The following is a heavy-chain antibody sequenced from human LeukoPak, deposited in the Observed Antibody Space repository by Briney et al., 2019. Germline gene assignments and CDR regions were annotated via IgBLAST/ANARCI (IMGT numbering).Heavy chain of an antibody. J-gene: IGHJ4*02. Sequence: PGGSLRLSCAASGFSFSTYWMSWVRQAPGKGLQWVANIKQDGSEKNYVDSVKGRFTISRDNAKNSLYLQMNSLRAEDKAVYYCATYSSGSYWGQGTLVTVSS. CDR2: IKQDGSEK. CDR3: ATYSSGSY. D-gene: IGHD6-19*01. CDR1: GFSFSTYW. V-gene: IGHV3-7*01.